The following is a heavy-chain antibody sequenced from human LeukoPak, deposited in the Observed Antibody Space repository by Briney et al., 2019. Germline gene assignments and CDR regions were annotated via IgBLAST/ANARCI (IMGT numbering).Heavy chain of an antibody. Sequence: GRSLRLSCAASGFTFSTYGMHWVRQAPGKGLEWVAVISYDGSHKYYADSVKGRFTISRDNSKNTLYLQMNSLRAEDTAVYYCARDYGPYDSSGYYDYWGQGTLVTVSS. CDR3: ARDYGPYDSSGYYDY. D-gene: IGHD3-22*01. J-gene: IGHJ4*02. V-gene: IGHV3-30*03. CDR2: ISYDGSHK. CDR1: GFTFSTYG.